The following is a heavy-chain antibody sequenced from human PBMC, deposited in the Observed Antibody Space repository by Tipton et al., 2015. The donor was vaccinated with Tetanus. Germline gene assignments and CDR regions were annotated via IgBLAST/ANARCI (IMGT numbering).Heavy chain of an antibody. CDR3: ARANYDSSKKGPFDA. CDR2: MTPKNGDT. J-gene: IGHJ4*02. Sequence: QSGAEVKKPGASVKVSCKASGYSFTGYDINWVRQATGQGLEWMGWMTPKNGDTGYAQNFQGRLSMTRNTSISTAYMELSSLRSEDTAVYFCARANYDSSKKGPFDAWGQGILVIVS. D-gene: IGHD3-3*01. V-gene: IGHV1-8*02. CDR1: GYSFTGYD.